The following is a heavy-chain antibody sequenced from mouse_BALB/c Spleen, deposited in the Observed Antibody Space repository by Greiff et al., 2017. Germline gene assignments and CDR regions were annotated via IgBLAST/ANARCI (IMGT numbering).Heavy chain of an antibody. D-gene: IGHD2-2*01. Sequence: EVKLVESGAELVKPGASVKLSCTASGFNIKDTYMHWVKQSHGKSLEWIGRINPYNGDTFYNQKFKGKATLTVDKSSSTAHMELLSLTSEDSAVYYSGRWRNGWAMDYWGQGTSVTVSS. CDR1: GFNIKDTY. V-gene: IGHV1-37*01. J-gene: IGHJ4*01. CDR3: GRWRNGWAMDY. CDR2: INPYNGDT.